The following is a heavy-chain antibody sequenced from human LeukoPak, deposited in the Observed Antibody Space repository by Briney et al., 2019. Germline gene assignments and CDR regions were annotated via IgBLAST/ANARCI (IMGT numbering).Heavy chain of an antibody. CDR2: IYYSGST. Sequence: SETLSLTCTVSGGSISSSTYYWGWIRQPPGKGLEWIGTIYYSGSTYYNPSLQSRVTISVDTSKNQFSLKLSSVTAADTAVYYCARENGDSTVGFDYWGQGTLVTVSS. CDR1: GGSISSSTYY. J-gene: IGHJ4*02. CDR3: ARENGDSTVGFDY. V-gene: IGHV4-39*07. D-gene: IGHD2/OR15-2a*01.